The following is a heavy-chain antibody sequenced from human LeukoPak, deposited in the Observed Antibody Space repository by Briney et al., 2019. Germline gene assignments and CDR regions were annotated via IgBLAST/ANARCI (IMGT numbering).Heavy chain of an antibody. D-gene: IGHD2-2*01. V-gene: IGHV3-21*01. CDR1: GFTFSSYS. J-gene: IGHJ6*02. CDR3: ARLDCSSTSCYQYGMDV. CDR2: ISSSSSYI. Sequence: GGSLRLSCAASGFTFSSYSMNWVRQAPGKGLEWVSSISSSSSYIYYADSVKGRFTISRDNAKNSLYLQMNSLRAEDTAVYYCARLDCSSTSCYQYGMDVWGRGTTVTVSS.